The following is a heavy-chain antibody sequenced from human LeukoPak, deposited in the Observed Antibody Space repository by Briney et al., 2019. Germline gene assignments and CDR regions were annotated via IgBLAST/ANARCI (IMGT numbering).Heavy chain of an antibody. CDR2: IIPIFGTA. CDR3: ARDRHKDYDSSGYSDAFDI. V-gene: IGHV1-69*13. J-gene: IGHJ3*02. CDR1: GGTFSSYA. Sequence: SVNVSCTASGGTFSSYAISWVRQAPGQGLEWMGGIIPIFGTANYAQKFQGRVTITADESTSTAYMELSSLRSEDTAVYYCARDRHKDYDSSGYSDAFDIWGQGTMVTVSS. D-gene: IGHD3-22*01.